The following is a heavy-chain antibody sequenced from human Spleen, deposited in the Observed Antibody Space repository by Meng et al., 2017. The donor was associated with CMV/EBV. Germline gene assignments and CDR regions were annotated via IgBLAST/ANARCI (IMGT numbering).Heavy chain of an antibody. CDR1: GFTFSTAW. CDR3: TTRVTWFGELLSG. D-gene: IGHD3-10*01. Sequence: SGFTFSTAWVGWVRQAPGKGLEWVGRIKSKTDGGTTDYAAPVKGRFTISRDDSKNTLYLQMNSLKTENTAVYYCTTRVTWFGELLSGWGQGTLVTVSS. V-gene: IGHV3-15*01. CDR2: IKSKTDGGTT. J-gene: IGHJ4*02.